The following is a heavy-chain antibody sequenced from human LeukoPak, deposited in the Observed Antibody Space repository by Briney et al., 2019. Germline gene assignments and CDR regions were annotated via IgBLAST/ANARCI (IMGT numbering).Heavy chain of an antibody. J-gene: IGHJ4*02. CDR3: ARDRGRVGASMVY. Sequence: GGSLRLSCAASGFTFSSYSMNWVRQAPGKGLEWVSSISSSSSYIYYADSVKGRFTVSRDNAKNSLYLQMNSLRAEDTAVYYCARDRGRVGASMVYWGQGTLVTVSS. CDR1: GFTFSSYS. D-gene: IGHD1-26*01. V-gene: IGHV3-21*01. CDR2: ISSSSSYI.